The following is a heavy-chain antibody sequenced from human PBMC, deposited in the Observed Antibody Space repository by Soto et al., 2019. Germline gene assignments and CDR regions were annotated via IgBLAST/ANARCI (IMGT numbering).Heavy chain of an antibody. Sequence: GSLRLSCAASGFTFSSYGMHWVRQAPGKGLEWVAVISYDGSNKYYADSVKGRFTISRDNSKNTLYLQMNSLRSEDTAVYYCAADNITGTTLYYYYGMDVWGQGTTVTVSS. V-gene: IGHV3-30*03. CDR3: AADNITGTTLYYYYGMDV. CDR2: ISYDGSNK. D-gene: IGHD1-7*01. J-gene: IGHJ6*02. CDR1: GFTFSSYG.